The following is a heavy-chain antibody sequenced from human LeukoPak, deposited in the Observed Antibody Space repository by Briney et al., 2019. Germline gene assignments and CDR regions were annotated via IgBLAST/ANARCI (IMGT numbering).Heavy chain of an antibody. J-gene: IGHJ4*02. CDR1: GYTFTDLTEYY. Sequence: GASVKVCCKAFGYTFTDLTEYYIHWVRQAPGQGLEWMGWINPNNGGTKYAQRFQGRVTMTRDMSMNTAYMELSSLTSDDTAVYYCARRLGGSSEGYEFWGQGPLVTVSS. CDR2: INPNNGGT. D-gene: IGHD1-26*01. V-gene: IGHV1-2*02. CDR3: ARRLGGSSEGYEF.